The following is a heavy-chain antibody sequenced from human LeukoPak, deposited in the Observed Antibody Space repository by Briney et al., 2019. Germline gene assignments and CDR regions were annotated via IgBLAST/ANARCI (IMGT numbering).Heavy chain of an antibody. J-gene: IGHJ6*02. CDR3: ARLRYFDRIRRAYYYYYGMDV. CDR2: IKQDGSEK. Sequence: GGSLRLSCAASGFTFSSHSMTWVRQAPGKGLEWVANIKQDGSEKYYVDSVKGRFTISRDNAKNSLYLQMNSLRAEDTAVYYCARLRYFDRIRRAYYYYYGMDVWGQGTTVTVSS. CDR1: GFTFSSHS. D-gene: IGHD3-9*01. V-gene: IGHV3-7*01.